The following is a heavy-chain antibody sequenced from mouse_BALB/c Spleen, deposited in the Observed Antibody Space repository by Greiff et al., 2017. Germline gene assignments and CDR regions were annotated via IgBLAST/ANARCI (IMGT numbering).Heavy chain of an antibody. J-gene: IGHJ3*01. CDR1: GFTFSSYW. CDR2: IRLKSDNYAT. D-gene: IGHD3-1*01. CDR3: TGAARATAWFAY. V-gene: IGHV6-6*02. Sequence: EVKLVESGGGLVQPGGSMKLSCVASGFTFSSYWMPWVRQSPEKGLEWVAEIRLKSDNYATHYAESVKGKFTISRDDSKSRLYLQMNSLRAEDAGIYYCTGAARATAWFAYWGQGTLVTVSA.